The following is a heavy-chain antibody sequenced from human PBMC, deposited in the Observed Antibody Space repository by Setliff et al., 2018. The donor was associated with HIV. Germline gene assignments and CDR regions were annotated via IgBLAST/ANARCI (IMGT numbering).Heavy chain of an antibody. CDR1: GYTFINYG. D-gene: IGHD2-15*01. CDR2: INTYNGNT. J-gene: IGHJ5*02. Sequence: ASVKVSCKASGYTFINYGINWLRQAPGQGLERMGWINTYNGNTKYGQKFQGSVTMTTDTSTSTVYMELRSLTSDDTALYYCARGGPPRVATLYWFDPWGQGTLVTVSS. V-gene: IGHV1-18*04. CDR3: ARGGPPRVATLYWFDP.